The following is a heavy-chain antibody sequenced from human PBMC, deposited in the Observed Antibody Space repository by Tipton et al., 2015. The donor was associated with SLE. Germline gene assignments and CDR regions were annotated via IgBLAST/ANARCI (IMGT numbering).Heavy chain of an antibody. CDR3: ARGATGSSSWYY. CDR2: IYYSGST. J-gene: IGHJ4*02. V-gene: IGHV4-39*07. Sequence: GSLRLSCTVSGGSISSSSYYWGWIRQPPGKGLEWIGSIYYSGSTYYNPSLKSRVTISVDTSKNQFSLKLSSVTAADTAVYYCARGATGSSSWYYWGQGTLVTVSS. D-gene: IGHD6-13*01. CDR1: GGSISSSSYY.